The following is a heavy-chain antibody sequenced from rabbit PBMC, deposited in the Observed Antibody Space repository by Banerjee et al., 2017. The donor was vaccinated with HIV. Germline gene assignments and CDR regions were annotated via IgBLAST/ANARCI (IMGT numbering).Heavy chain of an antibody. CDR2: INPDNGDT. CDR3: ARSDSADVTYFNL. V-gene: IGHV1S40*01. CDR1: GFSFSSSYY. J-gene: IGHJ4*01. D-gene: IGHD7-1*01. Sequence: QSLEESGGDLVKPGASLTLTCTASGFSFSSSYYMRWVRQAPGKGLEWIGCINPDNGDTYYASWAKGRFTISKTSSTTVTLQMTSLTAADTATYFCARSDSADVTYFNLWGQGTLVTVS.